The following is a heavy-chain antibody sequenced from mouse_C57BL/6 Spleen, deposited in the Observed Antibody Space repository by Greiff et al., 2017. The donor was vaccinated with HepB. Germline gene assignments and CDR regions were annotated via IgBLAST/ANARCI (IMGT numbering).Heavy chain of an antibody. V-gene: IGHV1-55*01. D-gene: IGHD1-1*01. J-gene: IGHJ2*01. CDR2: IYPGSGST. Sequence: VQLQQPGAELVKPGASVKMSCKASGYTFTSYWITWVKQRPGQGLEWIGDIYPGSGSTNYNEKFKSKATLTVDTSSSTAYMQLSSLTSEDSAVDYCARRGYYYGSPDYWGQGTTLTVSS. CDR1: GYTFTSYW. CDR3: ARRGYYYGSPDY.